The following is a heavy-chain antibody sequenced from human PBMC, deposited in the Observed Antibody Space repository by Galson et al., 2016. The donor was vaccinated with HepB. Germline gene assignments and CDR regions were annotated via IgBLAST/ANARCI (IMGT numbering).Heavy chain of an antibody. CDR1: GYSFSTYW. V-gene: IGHV5-51*01. D-gene: IGHD1-7*01. CDR2: IYPGDSDT. Sequence: QSGAEVKKPGESLKISCKASGYSFSTYWIVWVRRMPGKGLEWMGIIYPGDSDTKYSPSLQGQVTISVDKSISTAYLQWGSLRASDTAMYYCARLSWGGELPKFPDIFDVWGQGTMVTVSS. CDR3: ARLSWGGELPKFPDIFDV. J-gene: IGHJ3*01.